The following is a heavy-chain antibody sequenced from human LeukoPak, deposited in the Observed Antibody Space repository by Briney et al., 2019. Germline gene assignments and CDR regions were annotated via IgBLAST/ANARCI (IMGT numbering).Heavy chain of an antibody. CDR2: IDYSGST. CDR1: GGYISSYY. V-gene: IGHV4-59*08. Sequence: PSETLSLTCTVSGGYISSYYWSWIRQPPGKGLEWIGYIDYSGSTNYNPSLKSRVTISVDTSKNQFSLKLDSVTAADTAVYYCAGSRYSGRDKGGLGYWGQGTLVTVSS. D-gene: IGHD1-26*01. J-gene: IGHJ4*02. CDR3: AGSRYSGRDKGGLGY.